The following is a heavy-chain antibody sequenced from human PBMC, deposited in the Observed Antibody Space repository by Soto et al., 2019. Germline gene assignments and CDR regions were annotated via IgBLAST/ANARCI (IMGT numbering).Heavy chain of an antibody. J-gene: IGHJ4*02. Sequence: GGSLRLSCAASGFTFSSYSMNWVRQAPGKGLEWVSSISNSSSYIYYADSVKGRFTISRDNAKNSLYLQMNSLRAEDTAVYYCARDLSSGYDKYFDYWGQGTLVTVSS. D-gene: IGHD5-12*01. CDR3: ARDLSSGYDKYFDY. CDR2: ISNSSSYI. CDR1: GFTFSSYS. V-gene: IGHV3-21*01.